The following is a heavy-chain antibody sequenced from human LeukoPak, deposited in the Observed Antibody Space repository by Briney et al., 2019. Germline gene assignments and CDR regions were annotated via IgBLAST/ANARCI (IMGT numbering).Heavy chain of an antibody. CDR3: ARDAGTGY. J-gene: IGHJ4*02. CDR2: INHSGST. CDR1: GGSFSGYY. V-gene: IGHV4-34*01. Sequence: SETLSLTCAVYGGSFSGYYWSWIRQPPGKGLEWIGEINHSGSTNYNPSLKSRVTISVDTSKNQFSLKLSSVTAADTAVYYCARDAGTGYWGQGTLVTVSS. D-gene: IGHD1-14*01.